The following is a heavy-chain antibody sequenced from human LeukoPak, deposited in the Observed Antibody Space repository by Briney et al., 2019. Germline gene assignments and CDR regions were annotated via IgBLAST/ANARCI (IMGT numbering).Heavy chain of an antibody. CDR2: IYDIGST. V-gene: IGHV4-59*02. Sequence: PSETLSLTCTVSGGSVSSYYWSWIRQPPGKGLEWIGYIYDIGSTNYNPSLKSRVTISVDTSKNQFSLKLSSVTAADTAVYYCARGYGPRFLDYWGRGTLVTVSS. CDR1: GGSVSSYY. J-gene: IGHJ4*02. D-gene: IGHD5/OR15-5a*01. CDR3: ARGYGPRFLDY.